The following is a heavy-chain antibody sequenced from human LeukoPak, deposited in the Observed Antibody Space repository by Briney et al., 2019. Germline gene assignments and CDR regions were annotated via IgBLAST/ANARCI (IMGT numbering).Heavy chain of an antibody. CDR2: ISSSGSTI. J-gene: IGHJ4*02. V-gene: IGHV3-48*04. CDR1: GFTFSTYS. CDR3: ARPASTSPLGY. Sequence: GGSLRLSCAASGFTFSTYSMNWVRQAPGKGLEWVSYISSSGSTIYYAGSVKGRFTISRDNANNSLYLQMHSLRAEDTALYYCARPASTSPLGYWGQGTLVTVSS.